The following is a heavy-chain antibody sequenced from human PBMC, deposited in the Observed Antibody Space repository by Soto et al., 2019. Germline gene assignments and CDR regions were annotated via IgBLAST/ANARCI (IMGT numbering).Heavy chain of an antibody. Sequence: GGSLRLSCAASGFSFSDYAMIWVRQAPGKGLEWVSGLYGSGGGIHYADSVKGRFTISRDNYANSVYLQMNSLRVEDTAIYYCAKDAVSRDGVWLAHDWGQGTVVTVSS. CDR3: AKDAVSRDGVWLAHD. V-gene: IGHV3-23*01. D-gene: IGHD5-12*01. CDR2: LYGSGGGI. J-gene: IGHJ1*01. CDR1: GFSFSDYA.